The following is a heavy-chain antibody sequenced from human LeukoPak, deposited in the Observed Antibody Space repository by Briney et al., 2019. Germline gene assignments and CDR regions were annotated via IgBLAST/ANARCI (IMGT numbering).Heavy chain of an antibody. CDR3: ARSHVGSSALGY. D-gene: IGHD3-10*01. CDR1: GYTFTGYY. CDR2: INPNSGGT. V-gene: IGHV1-2*02. J-gene: IGHJ4*02. Sequence: ASVKVSCKASGYTFTGYYMHWVRQAPGQGLEWMGWINPNSGGTNYAQKFQGKVTMTRDTSISTAYMELSRLRSDDTAVYYCARSHVGSSALGYWGQGTLVTVSS.